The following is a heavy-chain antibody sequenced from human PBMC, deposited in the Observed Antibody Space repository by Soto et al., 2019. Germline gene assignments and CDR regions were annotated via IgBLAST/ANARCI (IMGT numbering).Heavy chain of an antibody. CDR2: INDSGST. CDR1: GGSFSGYY. V-gene: IGHV4-34*01. CDR3: ARKGSIGRPVYYYDGMDV. J-gene: IGHJ6*02. D-gene: IGHD6-6*01. Sequence: QVQLQQWGAGLLKPSETLSLTCAVYGGSFSGYYWCWIRQPPGKGLEWIGEINDSGSTNYNPSLKSRGTISVDTSKNQFSLKLSSVTAADTAVYYCARKGSIGRPVYYYDGMDVWGQGTTVPVSS.